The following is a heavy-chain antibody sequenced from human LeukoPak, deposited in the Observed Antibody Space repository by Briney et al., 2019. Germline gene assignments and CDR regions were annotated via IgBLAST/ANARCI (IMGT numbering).Heavy chain of an antibody. CDR1: GFTFSDYA. J-gene: IGHJ4*02. CDR2: ISYDGSNK. D-gene: IGHD3-9*01. Sequence: GRSLRLSCAASGFTFSDYAIHWVRQAPGKGLEWVAVISYDGSNKFYADSVKGRFTISRDNSNNTLCLQMNSLRAEDTAVYYCARDTYDILTGYYFYFDYWGQGTLVTVSS. CDR3: ARDTYDILTGYYFYFDY. V-gene: IGHV3-30*04.